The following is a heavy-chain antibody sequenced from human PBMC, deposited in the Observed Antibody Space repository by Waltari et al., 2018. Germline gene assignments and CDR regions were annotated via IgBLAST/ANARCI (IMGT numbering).Heavy chain of an antibody. D-gene: IGHD6-13*01. CDR1: GGSISSSSYY. V-gene: IGHV4-39*07. Sequence: QLQLQESGPGLVKPSETLSLTCTVSGGSISSSSYYWGWIRQPPGKGLEWIGSIYYSGSTYYNPSLKSRVTISVDTSKNQFSLKLSSVTAADTAVYYCARDHIAAAGKVDYWGQGTLVTVSS. CDR2: IYYSGST. J-gene: IGHJ4*02. CDR3: ARDHIAAAGKVDY.